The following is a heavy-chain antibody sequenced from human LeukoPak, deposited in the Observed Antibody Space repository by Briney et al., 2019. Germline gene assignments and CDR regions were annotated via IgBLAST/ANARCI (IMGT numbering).Heavy chain of an antibody. J-gene: IGHJ3*01. Sequence: KPSETLSLTCTVSGGSVSSGDYYWSWIRQPPGKGLEWIGYIYYSGSTYYNPSLKGRVTISVDTSKNQFSLKLSSVTAADTAVYYCASYDSSGYRAFDVWGQGTMVTVSS. D-gene: IGHD3-22*01. CDR3: ASYDSSGYRAFDV. CDR1: GGSVSSGDYY. CDR2: IYYSGST. V-gene: IGHV4-30-4*01.